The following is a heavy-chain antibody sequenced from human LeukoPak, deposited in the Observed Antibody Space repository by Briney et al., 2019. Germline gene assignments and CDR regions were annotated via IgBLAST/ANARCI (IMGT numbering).Heavy chain of an antibody. D-gene: IGHD1-26*01. J-gene: IGHJ4*02. CDR3: AKLLGTATTSDS. Sequence: GGSLTLSCEASGFTFRGDRMRWGRQAPGKGLEWVASINPDGSQKLYVDSVKGRFTISRDNTKSSLYLQMNSLGAEETAMYHCAKLLGTATTSDSWGQATRVTVSS. CDR2: INPDGSQK. V-gene: IGHV3-7*01. CDR1: GFTFRGDR.